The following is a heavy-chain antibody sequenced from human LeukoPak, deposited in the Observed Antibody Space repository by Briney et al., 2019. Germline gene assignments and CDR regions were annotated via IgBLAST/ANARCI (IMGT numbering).Heavy chain of an antibody. D-gene: IGHD3-10*01. CDR2: IYYSGST. J-gene: IGHJ3*02. CDR1: GGSISSGGYY. V-gene: IGHV4-31*03. Sequence: SETLSLTCTVSGGSISSGGYYWSWIRQHLGKGLEWIGYIYYSGSTYYNPSLKSRVTISVDTSKNQFSLKLSSVTAADTAVYYCARAGGVAFDIWGQGTMVTVSS. CDR3: ARAGGVAFDI.